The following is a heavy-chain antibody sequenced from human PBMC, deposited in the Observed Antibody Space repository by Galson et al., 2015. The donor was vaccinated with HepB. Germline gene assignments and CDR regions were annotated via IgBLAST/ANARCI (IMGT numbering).Heavy chain of an antibody. Sequence: SLRLSCAASGFIFRNYVMNWVRQAPGKGPEWVAIISQDGSEKFYEESVKGRFAISRDNSNNTLYLQMSSLRPGDTAVYYCTKERFSAFGVTLVADSGTDVWGQGTTVSVSS. V-gene: IGHV3-30*09. J-gene: IGHJ6*02. D-gene: IGHD3-3*01. CDR1: GFIFRNYV. CDR2: ISQDGSEK. CDR3: TKERFSAFGVTLVADSGTDV.